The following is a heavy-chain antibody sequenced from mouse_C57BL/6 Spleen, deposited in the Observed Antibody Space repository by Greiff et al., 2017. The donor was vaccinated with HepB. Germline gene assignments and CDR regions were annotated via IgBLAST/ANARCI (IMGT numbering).Heavy chain of an antibody. CDR1: GFNIKDDY. CDR3: TGATPIWFAY. CDR2: IDPENGDT. Sequence: VQLQQSGAELVRPGASVKLSCTASGFNIKDDYMHWVKQRPEQGLDWIGWIDPENGDTEYASKFQGKATITAYTSSNTAYLQLSSLTSEDTAVYYFTGATPIWFAYWGQGTLVTVSA. J-gene: IGHJ3*01. V-gene: IGHV14-4*01. D-gene: IGHD3-1*01.